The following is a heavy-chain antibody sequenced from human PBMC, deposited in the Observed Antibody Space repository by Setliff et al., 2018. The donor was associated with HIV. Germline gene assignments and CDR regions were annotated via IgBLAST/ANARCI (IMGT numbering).Heavy chain of an antibody. J-gene: IGHJ4*02. V-gene: IGHV4-39*01. CDR1: GGSIEFSSYY. CDR2: VYYSGST. CDR3: ARWVYSSAWSLDY. Sequence: SETLSLTCSVSGGSIEFSSYYWGWIRQPPGKGLEWIGSVYYSGSTYYNPSLKSRLTISVDTSTNKFSLKLSSVTAADTAVYYCARWVYSSAWSLDYWGQGTLVTVSS. D-gene: IGHD6-19*01.